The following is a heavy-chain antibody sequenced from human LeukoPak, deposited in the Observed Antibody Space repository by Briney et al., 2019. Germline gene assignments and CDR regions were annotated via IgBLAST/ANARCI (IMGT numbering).Heavy chain of an antibody. D-gene: IGHD2-21*02. CDR2: ISYDGSNK. CDR1: GFTFSSYG. Sequence: GGSLRLSCAASGFTFSSYGMHWVRQAPGKGLEWVAVISYDGSNKYYADSVKGRFTISRDNSKNTLYLQMNSLRAEDTAVYYCAKTTRYVVVTAPSLYFDYWGQGTLVTVSS. V-gene: IGHV3-30*18. J-gene: IGHJ4*02. CDR3: AKTTRYVVVTAPSLYFDY.